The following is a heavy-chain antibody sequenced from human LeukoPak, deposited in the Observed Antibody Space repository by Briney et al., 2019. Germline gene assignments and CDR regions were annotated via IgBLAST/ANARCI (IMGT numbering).Heavy chain of an antibody. CDR2: ISGSGGGT. CDR1: GITLSNYV. Sequence: GGSLRLSCAVSGITLSNYVMSWVRQAPGKGLEWVAGISGSGGGTKYADSVKVRFAISRDNPKKTLYLQMNSLRDDATAVYFCAQRGVVIRDILVGFHKEAYYFDSWGQGALVTVSS. V-gene: IGHV3-23*01. D-gene: IGHD2-15*01. CDR3: AQRGVVIRDILVGFHKEAYYFDS. J-gene: IGHJ4*02.